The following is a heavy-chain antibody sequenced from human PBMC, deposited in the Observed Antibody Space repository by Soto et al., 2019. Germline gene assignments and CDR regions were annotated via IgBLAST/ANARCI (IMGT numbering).Heavy chain of an antibody. D-gene: IGHD3-3*01. Sequence: GGSLRLSCAASGFTFSSYGMHWVRQAPGKGLEWVAVISYDGSNKYYADSVKGRFTISRDNSKNTLYLQMNSLRAEDTAVYYCAKGGNLDTFWSGYYTGPLDYWGQGTLVTVSS. V-gene: IGHV3-30*18. J-gene: IGHJ4*02. CDR3: AKGGNLDTFWSGYYTGPLDY. CDR1: GFTFSSYG. CDR2: ISYDGSNK.